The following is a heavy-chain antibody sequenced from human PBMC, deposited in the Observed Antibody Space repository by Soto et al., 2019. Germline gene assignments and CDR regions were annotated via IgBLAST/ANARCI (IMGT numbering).Heavy chain of an antibody. Sequence: GGSLRLSCAASGFTFSSYWMSWVRQAPGRGLEWVANIKQDGSEKYYVDSVKGRFTISRDNAKNSLYLQMNSLRAEDTAVYYCASVMEWLFADDAFDIWGQGTMVTVSS. J-gene: IGHJ3*02. V-gene: IGHV3-7*03. CDR1: GFTFSSYW. CDR2: IKQDGSEK. CDR3: ASVMEWLFADDAFDI. D-gene: IGHD3-3*01.